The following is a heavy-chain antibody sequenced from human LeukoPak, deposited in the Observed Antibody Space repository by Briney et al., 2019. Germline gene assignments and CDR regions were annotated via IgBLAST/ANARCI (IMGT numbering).Heavy chain of an antibody. CDR2: INHSGTT. V-gene: IGHV4-34*01. D-gene: IGHD3-3*01. CDR1: VGPFSGYY. J-gene: IGHJ4*02. Sequence: PSDTLSLTCAVYVGPFSGYYWSWIRQPPGKGREWIGEINHSGTTNHNPSLKSRVTISVDTSKNQFSLNLSSVTAADTAVYYCARGPTTYYNFWSGPVFDYWGQGTLVTVSS. CDR3: ARGPTTYYNFWSGPVFDY.